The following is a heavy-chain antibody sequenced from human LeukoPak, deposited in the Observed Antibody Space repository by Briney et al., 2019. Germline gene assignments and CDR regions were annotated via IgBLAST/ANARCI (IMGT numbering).Heavy chain of an antibody. CDR2: IWYDGSNK. CDR1: GFTFSSYG. V-gene: IGHV3-33*01. CDR3: ARDDFWSGYYSALIDY. J-gene: IGHJ4*02. D-gene: IGHD3-3*01. Sequence: GGSLRLSCAASGFTFSSYGMHWVRQAPGKGLEWVAVIWYDGSNKYYADSVKGRFTISRDNSKNTLYLQMNSLRAEDTAVHYCARDDFWSGYYSALIDYWGQGTLVTVSS.